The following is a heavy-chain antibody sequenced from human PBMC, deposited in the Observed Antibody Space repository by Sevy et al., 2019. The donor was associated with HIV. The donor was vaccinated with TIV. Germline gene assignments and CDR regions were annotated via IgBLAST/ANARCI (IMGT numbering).Heavy chain of an antibody. CDR2: IWCDGSNQ. V-gene: IGHV3-33*01. CDR3: ARDLRRYCSSTSCPGGFDY. Sequence: GGSLRLSCAASGFTFSSYGMHWVRQAPGKGLEWVAVIWCDGSNQYYADSVKGRFTISRDNSKDTLYLQMNSLRAEDTAVYYCARDLRRYCSSTSCPGGFDYWGQGTLVIVSS. D-gene: IGHD2-2*01. J-gene: IGHJ4*02. CDR1: GFTFSSYG.